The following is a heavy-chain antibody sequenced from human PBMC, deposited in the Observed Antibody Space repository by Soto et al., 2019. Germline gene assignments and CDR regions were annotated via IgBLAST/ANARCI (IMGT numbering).Heavy chain of an antibody. CDR2: ISSSSSYI. Sequence: GGSLRLSCAASGFTFSSYSMNWVRQAPGKGLEWVSSISSSSSYIYYADSVKGRFPISRDNAKNSLYLQMNSLRAEDTAVYYCASMVGFFCGGSCIPGAFDIWGQGTM. J-gene: IGHJ3*02. V-gene: IGHV3-21*01. D-gene: IGHD2-15*01. CDR1: GFTFSSYS. CDR3: ASMVGFFCGGSCIPGAFDI.